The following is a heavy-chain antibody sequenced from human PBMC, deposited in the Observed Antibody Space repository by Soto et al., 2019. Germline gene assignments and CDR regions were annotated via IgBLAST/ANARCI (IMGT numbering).Heavy chain of an antibody. CDR3: ARVLPYCSGYTIHYYFDY. D-gene: IGHD2-15*01. V-gene: IGHV1-18*04. CDR2: IRAYNGNT. CDR1: GYTFTSYG. Sequence: GASVKVSCKASGYTFTSYGICWVRQAPGQGLEWMGWIRAYNGNTNYAQKLQGRVTMTTDTCTSTAYMELRSLRSDDTAVYYCARVLPYCSGYTIHYYFDYWGQGTLVTVSS. J-gene: IGHJ4*02.